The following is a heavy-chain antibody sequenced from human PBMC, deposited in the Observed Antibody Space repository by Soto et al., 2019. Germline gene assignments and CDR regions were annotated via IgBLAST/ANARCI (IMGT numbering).Heavy chain of an antibody. J-gene: IGHJ2*01. CDR1: GFTLSDYY. CDR2: ISSGTSST. Sequence: QVQLVESGGGLVKPGGSLRLSCAASGFTLSDYYMTWIRQAPGKGLEWVSYISSGTSSTNYADSVKGRFSISGDNAKNSLSLQMDSLRVEDTAVYYCARVSKTIGSWNLVLWGRGTLVSVSS. V-gene: IGHV3-11*05. CDR3: ARVSKTIGSWNLVL. D-gene: IGHD3-10*01.